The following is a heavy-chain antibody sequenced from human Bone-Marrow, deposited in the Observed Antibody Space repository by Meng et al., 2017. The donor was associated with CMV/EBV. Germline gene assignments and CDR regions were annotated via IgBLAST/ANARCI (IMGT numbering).Heavy chain of an antibody. Sequence: GESLKISCAASGFTFSSYWMSWVRQAPGKGLEWVANIKQDGSEKYYGDSVKGRFTISRDNSKNTVDLQMNSLRSEDTAVYYCAKDGGRGNSHDAFDIWGEGTMVTVS. CDR2: IKQDGSEK. CDR3: AKDGGRGNSHDAFDI. D-gene: IGHD3-16*01. V-gene: IGHV3-7*01. CDR1: GFTFSSYW. J-gene: IGHJ3*02.